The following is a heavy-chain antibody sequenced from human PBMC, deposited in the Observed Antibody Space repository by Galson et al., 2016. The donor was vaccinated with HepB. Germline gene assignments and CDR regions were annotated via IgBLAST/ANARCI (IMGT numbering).Heavy chain of an antibody. CDR3: AKEMAEVGKPFFDY. Sequence: SLRLSCAASGFKFSRFAMSWVRQAPEKGPEWVSGVRDNGGTFYAASVKGRFTISRDNSKNTLYLQMNSLRAEDTAIYYCAKEMAEVGKPFFDYWGPGTQIIVSS. J-gene: IGHJ4*02. CDR2: VRDNGGT. D-gene: IGHD5-24*01. CDR1: GFKFSRFA. V-gene: IGHV3-23*01.